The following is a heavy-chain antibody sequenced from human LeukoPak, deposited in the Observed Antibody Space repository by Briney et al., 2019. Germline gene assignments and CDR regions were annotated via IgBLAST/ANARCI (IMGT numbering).Heavy chain of an antibody. CDR1: GFTFINHW. CDR2: INQDGSEK. V-gene: IGHV3-7*01. D-gene: IGHD3-22*01. J-gene: IGHJ3*02. CDR3: ARDDTHSDTSGSFYDAFDI. Sequence: GGSLRLSCVASGFTFINHWMTWVRQAPGKGLEWVANINQDGSEKYYVDSVQGRFTISRDNAKNSLYLQMNSLRVEDTAVYYCARDDTHSDTSGSFYDAFDIWGQGTMVTVSS.